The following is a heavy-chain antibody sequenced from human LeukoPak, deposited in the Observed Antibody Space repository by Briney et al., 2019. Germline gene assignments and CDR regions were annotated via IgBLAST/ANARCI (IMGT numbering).Heavy chain of an antibody. D-gene: IGHD4-17*01. CDR2: IYPGDSGT. CDR3: ARSSDYVFDY. J-gene: IGHJ4*02. CDR1: GYSFAINW. Sequence: GECLKISCKGSGYSFAINWIGWVRQMPGKGLEWMGVIYPGDSGTRYSPSFQGQVTISADMSINTAYLQWSSLKASDTAMYYCARSSDYVFDYWGQGTLVSVSS. V-gene: IGHV5-51*01.